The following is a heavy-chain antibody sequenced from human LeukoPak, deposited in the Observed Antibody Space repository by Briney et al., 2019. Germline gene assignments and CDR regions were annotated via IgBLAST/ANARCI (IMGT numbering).Heavy chain of an antibody. J-gene: IGHJ4*02. Sequence: RPSETLSLTCTVSGGSISSGDYYWSWIRQPPGKGLEWIGYIYYSGSTYYNPSLKSRVTISVDTSKNQFSLKLSSVTAADTAVYYCVRHDGRGGATMGAWDCWGQGSLVTVSS. CDR3: VRHDGRGGATMGAWDC. V-gene: IGHV4-30-4*01. CDR1: GGSISSGDYY. CDR2: IYYSGST. D-gene: IGHD4/OR15-4a*01.